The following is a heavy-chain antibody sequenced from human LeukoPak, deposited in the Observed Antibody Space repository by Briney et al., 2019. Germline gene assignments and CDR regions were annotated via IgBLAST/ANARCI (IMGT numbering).Heavy chain of an antibody. D-gene: IGHD6-6*01. Sequence: SVKVSCKASGGTFSSYAISWVRQAPGQGLEWMGGIIPIFGTANYAQKFQGRVTITADESTSTAYMELSSLRSEDTAVYYCASSSSIAARPAGGYHWGQGTLVTVSS. J-gene: IGHJ5*02. CDR1: GGTFSSYA. CDR2: IIPIFGTA. CDR3: ASSSSIAARPAGGYH. V-gene: IGHV1-69*13.